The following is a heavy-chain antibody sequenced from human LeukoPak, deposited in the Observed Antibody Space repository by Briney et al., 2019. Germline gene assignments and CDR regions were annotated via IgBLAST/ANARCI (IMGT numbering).Heavy chain of an antibody. CDR3: AKATYYYGSGIMGGYYFDY. CDR1: GFTFDDYA. J-gene: IGHJ4*02. V-gene: IGHV3-43D*03. D-gene: IGHD3-10*01. Sequence: GGSLRLSCAASGFTFDDYAMHWVRQAPGKGLEWVSLISWGGGSTYYAHSVKGRFTISRDNSKNSLYLQMNSLRAEDTALYYCAKATYYYGSGIMGGYYFDYWGQGTLVTVSS. CDR2: ISWGGGST.